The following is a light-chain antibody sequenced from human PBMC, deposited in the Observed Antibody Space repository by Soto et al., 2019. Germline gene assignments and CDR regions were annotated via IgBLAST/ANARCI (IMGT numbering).Light chain of an antibody. CDR1: QSISSC. Sequence: DIQMTQSPSTLSAAVGDRVTITCRASQSISSCLAWYQQKPGTAPKILIYEASTLESGVPSRFSGSRSGTEFTLIVSSLQPADFSTYYCQQYNDSFPYTFGQGTKLEIK. CDR2: EAS. CDR3: QQYNDSFPYT. V-gene: IGKV1-5*03. J-gene: IGKJ2*01.